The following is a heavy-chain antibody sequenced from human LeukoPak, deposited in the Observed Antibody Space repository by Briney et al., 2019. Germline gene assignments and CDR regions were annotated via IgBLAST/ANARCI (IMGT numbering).Heavy chain of an antibody. CDR2: ISYDGSNK. D-gene: IGHD3-22*01. CDR3: ARDGSYYNDSSGYIDY. J-gene: IGHJ4*02. CDR1: GFTFSSYA. Sequence: GGSLRLSCAASGFTFSSYAMHWVRQAPGKGLEWVAVISYDGSNKYYADSVKGRFTISRDNSKNTLYLQMNSLRAEDTAVYYCARDGSYYNDSSGYIDYWGQGTLVTVSS. V-gene: IGHV3-30-3*01.